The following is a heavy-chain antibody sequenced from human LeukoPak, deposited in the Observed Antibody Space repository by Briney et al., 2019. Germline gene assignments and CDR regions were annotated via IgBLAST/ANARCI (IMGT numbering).Heavy chain of an antibody. Sequence: PSETLSLTCAVYGGSFSGYYWSWIRQPPGKGLEWIGEINHSGSTNYNPPLKSRVTISVDTSKSQFSLKLSSVTAADTAVYYCAREGLRLGELRIVPFDPWGQGTLVTVSS. D-gene: IGHD3-16*01. V-gene: IGHV4-34*01. J-gene: IGHJ5*02. CDR1: GGSFSGYY. CDR2: INHSGST. CDR3: AREGLRLGELRIVPFDP.